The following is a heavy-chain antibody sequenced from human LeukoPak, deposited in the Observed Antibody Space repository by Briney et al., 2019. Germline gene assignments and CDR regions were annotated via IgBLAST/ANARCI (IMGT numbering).Heavy chain of an antibody. CDR1: GFTFSSNY. CDR2: IYSGGST. Sequence: PGGSLRLSCAASGFTFSSNYMSWVRQAPGKGLEWGSVIYSGGSTYYADSVKGRFTISRDNSKSTLYLQMNSLRAEDTAVYYCARSDGGYFDYWGQGTLVTVSS. D-gene: IGHD3-16*01. V-gene: IGHV3-53*01. CDR3: ARSDGGYFDY. J-gene: IGHJ4*02.